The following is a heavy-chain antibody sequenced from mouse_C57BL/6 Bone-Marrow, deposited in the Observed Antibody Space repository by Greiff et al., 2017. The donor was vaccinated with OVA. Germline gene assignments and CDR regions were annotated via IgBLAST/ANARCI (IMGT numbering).Heavy chain of an antibody. CDR1: GFTFSDYG. CDR3: ARAPYYYGSRDWYFDV. Sequence: EVHLVESGGGLVKPGGSLKLSCAASGFTFSDYGMHWVRQAPEKGLEWVAYISSGSSTIYYADTVKGRFTISRDNAKNTLFLQMTSLRSEDTAMYYCARAPYYYGSRDWYFDVWGTGTTVTVSS. D-gene: IGHD1-1*01. V-gene: IGHV5-17*01. CDR2: ISSGSSTI. J-gene: IGHJ1*03.